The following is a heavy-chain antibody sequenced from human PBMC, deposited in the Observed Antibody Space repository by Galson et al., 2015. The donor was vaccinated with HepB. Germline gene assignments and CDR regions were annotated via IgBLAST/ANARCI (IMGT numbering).Heavy chain of an antibody. Sequence: SLRLSCAASGFTFSSYWMSWVRQAPGKGLEWVANIKQDGREKYYVDPVKGRFTISRDNAKNSLYLQMNSLRAEDTAVYYCARVPTSGYYADYWGQGTLVTVSS. CDR2: IKQDGREK. V-gene: IGHV3-7*04. CDR1: GFTFSSYW. CDR3: ARVPTSGYYADY. J-gene: IGHJ4*02. D-gene: IGHD3-3*01.